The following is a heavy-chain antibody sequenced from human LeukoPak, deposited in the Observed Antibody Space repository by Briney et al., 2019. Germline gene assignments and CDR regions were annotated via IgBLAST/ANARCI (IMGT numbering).Heavy chain of an antibody. CDR3: ARGSYGSDNTYYFYGMDV. J-gene: IGHJ6*04. CDR2: INPSGGNT. CDR1: GYTFTSYY. V-gene: IGHV1-46*01. Sequence: GASVKVSCKASGYTFTSYYMHWVRQVPGQGLEWMGLINPSGGNTYYAQKFLGRVSMTSDTSTNRVYMELSSLRSEDTAIYYCARGSYGSDNTYYFYGMDVWGKGTTVTVSS. D-gene: IGHD3-10*01.